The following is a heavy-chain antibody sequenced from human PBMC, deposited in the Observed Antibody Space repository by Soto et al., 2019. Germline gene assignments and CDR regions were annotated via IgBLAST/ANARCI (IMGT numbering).Heavy chain of an antibody. CDR1: GFTFGDYA. Sequence: GGSLRLSCTVSGFTFGDYAMSWFRQAPGKGLEWVGFIRSKAYGGTTEYAASVKGRFTISRDDSKSIAYLQMNSLKTEDTAVYYCTRVVFSDYYDSSGYFDYWGQGTLVTVSS. CDR2: IRSKAYGGTT. V-gene: IGHV3-49*03. D-gene: IGHD3-22*01. CDR3: TRVVFSDYYDSSGYFDY. J-gene: IGHJ4*02.